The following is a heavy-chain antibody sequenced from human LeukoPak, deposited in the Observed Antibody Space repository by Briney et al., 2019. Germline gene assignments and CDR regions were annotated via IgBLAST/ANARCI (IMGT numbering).Heavy chain of an antibody. CDR1: GFTFSSYA. V-gene: IGHV3-30*01. CDR3: ARVGAAAGRLPNNWFGP. J-gene: IGHJ5*02. Sequence: GGSLRLSCAASGFTFSSYAMHWVRQAPGKGLEWVAVISYDGSNKYYADSVKGRFTISRDNSMNTLYLQMNSLRAEDTAVYYCARVGAAAGRLPNNWFGPWGQGTLVTVSS. D-gene: IGHD6-13*01. CDR2: ISYDGSNK.